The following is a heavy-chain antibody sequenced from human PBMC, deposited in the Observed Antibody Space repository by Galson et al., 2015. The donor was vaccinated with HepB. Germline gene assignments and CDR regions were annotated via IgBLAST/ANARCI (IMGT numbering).Heavy chain of an antibody. D-gene: IGHD2-15*01. V-gene: IGHV1-18*01. CDR1: GYTFSSYS. CDR3: ARGALVVVLNATQNNWFDP. J-gene: IGHJ5*02. Sequence: SVKVSCKASGYTFSSYSITWVRQAPGQGLEWVGWISPYNRDTNYARKLQGRVTMTTDTSTNTAYMELRSLRSDDTAVYYCARGALVVVLNATQNNWFDPWGQGTPVTVSS. CDR2: ISPYNRDT.